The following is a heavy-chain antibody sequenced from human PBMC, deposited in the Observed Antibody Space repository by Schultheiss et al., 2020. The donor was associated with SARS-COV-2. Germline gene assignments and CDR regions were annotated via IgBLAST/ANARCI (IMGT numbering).Heavy chain of an antibody. CDR3: ARGRQLLGDAFDI. CDR1: GFTFSSYS. J-gene: IGHJ3*02. D-gene: IGHD2-2*01. Sequence: GGSLRLSCAASGFTFSSYSMNWVRQAPGKGLEWVSSISSSSSYIYYADSVKGRFTISRDNAKNSLYLQMNSLRAEDTAVYYCARGRQLLGDAFDIWGQGTMVTVSS. CDR2: ISSSSSYI. V-gene: IGHV3-21*01.